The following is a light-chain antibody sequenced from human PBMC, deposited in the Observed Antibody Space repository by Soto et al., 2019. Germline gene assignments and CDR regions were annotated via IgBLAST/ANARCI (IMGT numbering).Light chain of an antibody. V-gene: IGKV3-11*01. CDR2: DAS. CDR1: QSVSNY. J-gene: IGKJ5*01. Sequence: EIVLAQSPATLSLSPGERATLSCRASQSVSNYLAWYQQKPGQAPRLLIYDASNRATGIPARFSGSGSGTDFTLTITRLEPEDFALYYCQQYGGSPITFGLGTRLEIK. CDR3: QQYGGSPIT.